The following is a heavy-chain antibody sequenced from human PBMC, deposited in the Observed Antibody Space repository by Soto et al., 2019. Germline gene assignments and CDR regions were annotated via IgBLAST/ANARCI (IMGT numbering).Heavy chain of an antibody. V-gene: IGHV6-1*01. D-gene: IGHD5-12*01. J-gene: IGHJ4*02. Sequence: QVQLQQSGPGLVKPSQTLSLTCAISGDSVSSNSVAWNWIRQSPSRGLEWLGRTYYRSKWYNDYAVSMQSRITINPDTSKNQFSLQLNSVTPEDTAVYYCARARGYYGYAADYWGQGTLVTVSS. CDR2: TYYRSKWYN. CDR3: ARARGYYGYAADY. CDR1: GDSVSSNSVA.